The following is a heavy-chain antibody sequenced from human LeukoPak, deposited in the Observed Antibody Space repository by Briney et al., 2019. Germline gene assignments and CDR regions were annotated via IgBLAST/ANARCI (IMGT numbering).Heavy chain of an antibody. CDR1: GFTFSGYW. CDR3: ARDKGIAAADY. CDR2: INSDGSST. Sequence: PGGSLRLSCAASGFTFSGYWMHWVRQAPGKGLVWVSRINSDGSSTSYADSVKGRFTISRDNAKNTLYLQMNSLRAEDTAVYYCARDKGIAAADYWGQGTLVTVSS. V-gene: IGHV3-74*01. J-gene: IGHJ4*02. D-gene: IGHD6-6*01.